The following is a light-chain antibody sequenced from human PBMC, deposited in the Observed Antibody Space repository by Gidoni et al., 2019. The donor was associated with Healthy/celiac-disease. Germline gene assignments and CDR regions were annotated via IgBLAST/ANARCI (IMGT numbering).Light chain of an antibody. CDR3: QSYDSSRSWV. CDR1: SSNIGAGYD. Sequence: QSVLTQPPPVSGAPGQRVTSSCTGSSSNIGAGYDVPWYQQLPATAPKRLIYGNSNRPSGVPDRFSGSKSGTSASPATTGLQAEDEADYYCQSYDSSRSWVFGGGTKLTVL. V-gene: IGLV1-40*01. CDR2: GNS. J-gene: IGLJ3*02.